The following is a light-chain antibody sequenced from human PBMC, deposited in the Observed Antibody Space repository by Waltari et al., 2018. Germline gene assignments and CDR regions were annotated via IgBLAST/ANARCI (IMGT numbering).Light chain of an antibody. J-gene: IGKJ2*02. CDR2: GAS. CDR3: QQYGSAQCT. Sequence: EIVLPQPPGPLSLSPGERATLSCRASRNVRSSYLAWYQQKPGHGPRLLIYGASNRATGIPDMFSARGSGTDVTVTNSILGPEDFAVYYGQQYGSAQCTFGQGTKLEIK. CDR1: RNVRSSY. V-gene: IGKV3-20*01.